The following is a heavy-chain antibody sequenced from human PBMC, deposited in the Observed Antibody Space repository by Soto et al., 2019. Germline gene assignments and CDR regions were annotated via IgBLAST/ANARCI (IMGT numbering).Heavy chain of an antibody. CDR3: ARPYYYDSSDYSN. Sequence: EVQLVESGGGLVQPGGSLRLSCAASGFTFSSYSMNWVRQAPGKGLEWVSYISGSSSPIYYADSVKGRFTISRDNAKNSLYLQMNSLRDEDTAVYYCARPYYYDSSDYSNWGQGTLGTVSS. D-gene: IGHD3-22*01. J-gene: IGHJ4*02. V-gene: IGHV3-48*02. CDR2: ISGSSSPI. CDR1: GFTFSSYS.